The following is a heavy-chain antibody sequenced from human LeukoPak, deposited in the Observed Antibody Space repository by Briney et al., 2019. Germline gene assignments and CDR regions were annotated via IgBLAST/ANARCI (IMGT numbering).Heavy chain of an antibody. J-gene: IGHJ6*03. Sequence: PSETLSLTCTVSGGSISSYYWSWIRQPAGRGLEWIGRIYTSGSTNYNPSLKSRVTMSVDTSKNQFSLKLSSVTAADTAVYYCARVGAASAYYYYYMDVWGKGTTVTVSS. V-gene: IGHV4-4*07. CDR1: GGSISSYY. D-gene: IGHD6-25*01. CDR3: ARVGAASAYYYYYMDV. CDR2: IYTSGST.